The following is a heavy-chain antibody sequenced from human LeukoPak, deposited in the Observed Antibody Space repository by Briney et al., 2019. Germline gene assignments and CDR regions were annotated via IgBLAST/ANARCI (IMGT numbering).Heavy chain of an antibody. CDR2: VHNNVNT. V-gene: IGHV4-61*01. J-gene: IGHJ3*02. D-gene: IGHD6-19*01. Sequence: SETLSLTCTVSGGSISSSSYYWSWIRLAPGKGLEWIGNVHNNVNTNYNPALKSRATILIDTSKNQFSLKLSSMTAADTAVYYCASTKQWLAFDIWGQGTTVTVSS. CDR3: ASTKQWLAFDI. CDR1: GGSISSSSYY.